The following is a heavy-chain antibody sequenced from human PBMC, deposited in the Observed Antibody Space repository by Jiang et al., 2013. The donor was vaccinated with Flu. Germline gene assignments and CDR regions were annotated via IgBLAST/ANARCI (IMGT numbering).Heavy chain of an antibody. D-gene: IGHD1-26*01. Sequence: GAEVKKPGASVRVSCKASGYTFTSYAIHWVRQSPGQRLEWMGWINAGNHDTKYSQKFQGRVSISRDTSASTAYLELSSLRSEDTAVYYCARGGAGSWEFDYWGRGNPGHRLL. CDR1: GYTFTSYA. CDR3: ARGGAGSWEFDY. V-gene: IGHV1-3*01. J-gene: IGHJ4*02. CDR2: INAGNHDT.